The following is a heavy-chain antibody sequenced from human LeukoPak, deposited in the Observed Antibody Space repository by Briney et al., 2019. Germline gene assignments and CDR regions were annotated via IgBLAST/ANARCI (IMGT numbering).Heavy chain of an antibody. CDR1: GGSINGYY. CDR2: IFYSGST. Sequence: KSSETLSLTCKVSGGSINGYYWSWIRQPPGKGLEWIGYIFYSGSTKYNPSLKSRVTISVDTSKNQLSLKLTSVTAADTAVYYCARGVGPTTAQSTFDYWGQGALVTVSS. CDR3: ARGVGPTTAQSTFDY. V-gene: IGHV4-59*08. J-gene: IGHJ4*02. D-gene: IGHD1-26*01.